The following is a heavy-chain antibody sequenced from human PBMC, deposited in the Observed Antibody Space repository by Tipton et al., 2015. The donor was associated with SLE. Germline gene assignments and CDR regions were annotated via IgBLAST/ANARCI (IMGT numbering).Heavy chain of an antibody. V-gene: IGHV4-61*02. D-gene: IGHD6-13*01. CDR3: ARERDIAAAEYYFDY. J-gene: IGHJ4*02. CDR2: IYTTGGT. CDR1: GGSISSGSYY. Sequence: TLSLTCTVSGGSISSGSYYWSWIRQPAGKGLEWIGRIYTTGGTNYNPSLKSRVTISVDTSKNQFSLKLSSVTAADTAVYYCARERDIAAAEYYFDYWGQGTLVTVSS.